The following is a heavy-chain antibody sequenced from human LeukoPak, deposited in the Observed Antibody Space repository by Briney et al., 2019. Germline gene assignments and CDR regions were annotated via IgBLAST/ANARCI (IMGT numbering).Heavy chain of an antibody. V-gene: IGHV3-23*01. CDR3: ARAEIRATVTKYYYYGMDV. CDR1: GFTFSSYA. Sequence: GGSLRLSCAASGFTFSSYAMSWVRQAPGKGLEWVSAISGSGGSTYYADSVKGRFTISRDNSKNTLCLQMNSLRAEDTAVYYCARAEIRATVTKYYYYGMDVWGQGTTVTVSS. D-gene: IGHD4-17*01. J-gene: IGHJ6*02. CDR2: ISGSGGST.